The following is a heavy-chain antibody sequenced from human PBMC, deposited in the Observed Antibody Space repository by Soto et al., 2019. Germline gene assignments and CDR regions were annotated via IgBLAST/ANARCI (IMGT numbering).Heavy chain of an antibody. V-gene: IGHV3-23*01. D-gene: IGHD2-2*02. CDR3: ASDCSSTSCYMTH. J-gene: IGHJ4*02. Sequence: GGSLRLSCAASKFTFSNYAMNWVRQAPGKGLEWVSGISDSGSRTFHADSVKGRFTISRDNSKHTLCLQMNSLRAEDTAVYYCASDCSSTSCYMTHWGQGTLVTVSS. CDR1: KFTFSNYA. CDR2: ISDSGSRT.